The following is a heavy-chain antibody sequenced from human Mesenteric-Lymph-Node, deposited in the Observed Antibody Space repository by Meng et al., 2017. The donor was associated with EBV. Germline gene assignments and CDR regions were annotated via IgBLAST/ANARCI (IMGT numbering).Heavy chain of an antibody. CDR1: GVSVASSSAA. V-gene: IGHV6-1*01. CDR2: TYYRSKWYN. Sequence: QVQLQQSGPGLVKHSXTLSFTCVISGVSVASSSAAWTWIRQSPSRGLEWLGRTYYRSKWYNDYAVFVKSRITINPGTSKNQFSLQLNSVTPEDTAVYYCARGATSVFELWGRGTLGTVAS. J-gene: IGHJ2*01. CDR3: ARGATSVFEL.